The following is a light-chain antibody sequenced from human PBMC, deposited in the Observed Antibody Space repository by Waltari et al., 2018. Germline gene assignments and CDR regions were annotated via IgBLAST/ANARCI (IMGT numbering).Light chain of an antibody. J-gene: IGKJ2*01. CDR2: AAS. CDR3: QQLNSYLYS. V-gene: IGKV1-9*01. Sequence: DITLTQSPSFLSASVADRVTITCRASPGITSHLAWYQQKSGRAPNFLIYAASTLRRGVPSRFSGSGSGTVFTLTINDLQPEDFATYYCQQLNSYLYSFGQGTEVVMK. CDR1: PGITSH.